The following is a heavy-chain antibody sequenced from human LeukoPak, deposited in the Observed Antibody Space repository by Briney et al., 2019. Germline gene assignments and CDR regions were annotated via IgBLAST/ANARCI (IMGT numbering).Heavy chain of an antibody. CDR2: ISGSGGRT. CDR3: AKDHYDNWFDP. V-gene: IGHV3-23*01. D-gene: IGHD3-16*01. Sequence: GGSLRLSCEASGFTFSNYAMSWVRQAPGQGLEWVSAISGSGGRTYYADSVKGRFTISRDNSKSTLYLQMNSLRADDTAIYYCAKDHYDNWFDPWGQGTLVTVSS. CDR1: GFTFSNYA. J-gene: IGHJ5*02.